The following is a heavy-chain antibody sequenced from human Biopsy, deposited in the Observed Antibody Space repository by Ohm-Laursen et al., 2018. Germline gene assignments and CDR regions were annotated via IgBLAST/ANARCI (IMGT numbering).Heavy chain of an antibody. J-gene: IGHJ4*02. V-gene: IGHV3-74*01. CDR3: ARGGFFAYSTFDY. CDR1: GFTFSNYY. D-gene: IGHD4-11*01. Sequence: GPLRLSCSASGFTFSNYYMHWVRQAPGKGLLWVSRIKRDGTTTDYAESVKGRFTISRDNAKNTLYLQMNSLRAEDTAVYYCARGGFFAYSTFDYWGQGALVTVSS. CDR2: IKRDGTTT.